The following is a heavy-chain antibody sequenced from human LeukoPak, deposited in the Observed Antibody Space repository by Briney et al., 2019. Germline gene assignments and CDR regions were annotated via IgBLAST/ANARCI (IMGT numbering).Heavy chain of an antibody. Sequence: ASVKVSCKASGYTFTSYAMHGVRQAPGQRLEWMGWINAGNGNTKYSQKFQGRVTITRDTSASTAYMELSSLRSEDTAVYYGARGEYFDWFVEPPSDYWGQGTLVTVFS. V-gene: IGHV1-3*01. CDR1: GYTFTSYA. J-gene: IGHJ4*02. CDR2: INAGNGNT. D-gene: IGHD3-9*01. CDR3: ARGEYFDWFVEPPSDY.